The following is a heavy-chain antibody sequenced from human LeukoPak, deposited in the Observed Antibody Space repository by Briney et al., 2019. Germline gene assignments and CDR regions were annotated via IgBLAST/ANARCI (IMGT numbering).Heavy chain of an antibody. CDR1: GFTFSKYW. CDR3: IREVQVRASASLGL. D-gene: IGHD1-1*01. Sequence: PGGSLRLSCAASGFTFSKYWMLWVRQAPGKGLESVSRINTDGTVTTYADSVKGRFTISRDNVRNTLHLQMNNLSLEDTAVYFCIREVQVRASASLGLWGRGTLVTVS. CDR2: INTDGTVT. V-gene: IGHV3-74*01. J-gene: IGHJ4*01.